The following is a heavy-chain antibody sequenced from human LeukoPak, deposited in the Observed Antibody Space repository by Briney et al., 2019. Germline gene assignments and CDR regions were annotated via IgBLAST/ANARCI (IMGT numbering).Heavy chain of an antibody. V-gene: IGHV3-11*01. D-gene: IGHD6-19*01. Sequence: GGSLRLSCAASGFIFSDYYVTWIRQAPGKGLEWISYITTNGASTYYAGSVKGRFTISRDNAQNSLFPQMNSLRAEDTAIYYCARVGLDNTGWHISWFDPWGQGTLVTVSS. J-gene: IGHJ5*02. CDR2: ITTNGAST. CDR3: ARVGLDNTGWHISWFDP. CDR1: GFIFSDYY.